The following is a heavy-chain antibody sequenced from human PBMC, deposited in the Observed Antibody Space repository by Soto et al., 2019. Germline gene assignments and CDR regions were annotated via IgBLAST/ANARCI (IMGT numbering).Heavy chain of an antibody. CDR3: ARGFRPGYDGGYNWFDP. J-gene: IGHJ5*02. CDR2: IWSDGSNK. CDR1: GFTFSSYG. D-gene: IGHD5-12*01. V-gene: IGHV3-33*01. Sequence: PGGSLRLSCAASGFTFSSYGMHWVRQAPGKGLEWVSAIWSDGSNKYYADSVKGRFTISRDDAKNSLYLQMNSLRGEDTAMYFCARGFRPGYDGGYNWFDPWGQGTLVTVSS.